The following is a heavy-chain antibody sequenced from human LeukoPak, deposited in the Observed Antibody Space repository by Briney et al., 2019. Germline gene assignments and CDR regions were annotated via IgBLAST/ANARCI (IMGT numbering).Heavy chain of an antibody. CDR3: AKSPRLYSGSWHFDY. CDR1: GFTFSSYS. V-gene: IGHV3-23*01. J-gene: IGHJ4*02. Sequence: GRSLRLSCAASGFTFSSYSMSWVRHAPGRGLEWVSAISGSGGSTYYADSVKGRFTISRDNSKNTLYLQMNSQRGEETAVYYCAKSPRLYSGSWHFDYWGQGTLVTVSS. D-gene: IGHD1-26*01. CDR2: ISGSGGST.